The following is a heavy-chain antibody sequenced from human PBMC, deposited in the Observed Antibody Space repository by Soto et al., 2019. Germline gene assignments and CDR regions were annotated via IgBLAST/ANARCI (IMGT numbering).Heavy chain of an antibody. CDR1: GFTFSSYA. CDR3: ARCSGGSCYSNSDYYGMDV. J-gene: IGHJ6*02. CDR2: ISGSGGST. Sequence: GGSLRLSCAASGFTFSSYAMSWVRQAPGKGLEWVSAISGSGGSTYYADSVKGRFTISRDNSKNTLYLQMNSLRAEDTAVYYCARCSGGSCYSNSDYYGMDVWGQGTTVTVSS. D-gene: IGHD2-15*01. V-gene: IGHV3-23*01.